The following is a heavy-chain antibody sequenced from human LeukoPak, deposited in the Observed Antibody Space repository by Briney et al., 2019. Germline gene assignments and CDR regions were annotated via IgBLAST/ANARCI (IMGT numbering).Heavy chain of an antibody. D-gene: IGHD6-19*01. CDR1: GGSISSSSYY. J-gene: IGHJ4*02. CDR2: IYYSGST. V-gene: IGHV4-39*07. CDR3: AREAYSSGPFDY. Sequence: SETLSLTCTASGGSISSSSYYWGWIRQPPGKGLEWIGSIYYSGSTYYNPSLKSRVTISVDTSKNQFSLKLSSVTAADTAVYYCAREAYSSGPFDYWGQGTLVTVSS.